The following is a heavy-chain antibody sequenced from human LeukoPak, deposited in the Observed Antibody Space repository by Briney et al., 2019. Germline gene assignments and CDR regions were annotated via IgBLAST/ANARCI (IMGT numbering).Heavy chain of an antibody. Sequence: GASVKVSCKASGYTFTTYGINWVRQAPGQGLEWMGWISAYNGNTNYAQNLQGRVTLTTDTSASTAYMELRSLRSDDTAVHYCARDLIAARPGWFDPWGQGTLVIVSS. CDR2: ISAYNGNT. CDR1: GYTFTTYG. J-gene: IGHJ5*02. CDR3: ARDLIAARPGWFDP. D-gene: IGHD6-6*01. V-gene: IGHV1-18*01.